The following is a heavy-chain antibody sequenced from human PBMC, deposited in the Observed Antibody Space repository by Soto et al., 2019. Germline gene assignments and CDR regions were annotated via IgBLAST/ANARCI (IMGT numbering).Heavy chain of an antibody. Sequence: TLSLTCTVSGGSISSGGYYWSWIRQHPGKGLEWIGYIYYSGSTYYNPSLKSRVTISVDTSKNQFSLKLSSVTAADTAVYYCARGTYYYDSSVSSFDYWGQGTLVTVSS. V-gene: IGHV4-31*03. CDR3: ARGTYYYDSSVSSFDY. CDR2: IYYSGST. D-gene: IGHD3-22*01. CDR1: GGSISSGGYY. J-gene: IGHJ4*02.